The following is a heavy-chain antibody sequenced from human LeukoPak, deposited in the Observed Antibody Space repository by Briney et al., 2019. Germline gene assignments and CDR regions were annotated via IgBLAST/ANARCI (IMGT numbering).Heavy chain of an antibody. CDR1: GGSIHSYY. CDR3: ARDNTYGSGPFDP. V-gene: IGHV4-59*12. D-gene: IGHD3-10*01. CDR2: IYYSGST. Sequence: SETLSLTCTVSGGSIHSYYWSWIRQPPGRGLEWIGYIYYSGSTNYNPSLKSRVTISVDTSKNQFSLKLSSVTAADTAVYYCARDNTYGSGPFDPWGQGTLVTVSS. J-gene: IGHJ5*02.